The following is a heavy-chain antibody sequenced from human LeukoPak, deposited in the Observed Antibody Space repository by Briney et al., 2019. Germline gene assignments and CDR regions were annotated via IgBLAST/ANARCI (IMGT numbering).Heavy chain of an antibody. V-gene: IGHV4-34*01. D-gene: IGHD4-17*01. CDR3: ARRVYGDGSGFDI. Sequence: SESLSLTCAVYGGSFSSYYWSWIRQPPGKGLEWIGEINHSGSTNYNPSLKSRVTISVDTSKNQFSLKLRSVTAADTAVYYWARRVYGDGSGFDIWGQGTMVTV. CDR2: INHSGST. CDR1: GGSFSSYY. J-gene: IGHJ3*02.